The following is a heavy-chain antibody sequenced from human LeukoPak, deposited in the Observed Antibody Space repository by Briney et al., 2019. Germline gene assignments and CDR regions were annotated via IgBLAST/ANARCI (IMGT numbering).Heavy chain of an antibody. CDR2: IYYNGNT. Sequence: PSETLSLTCTVSGGSISSYYWSWIRQPPGKGLEWIGHIYYNGNTNYNPSLKRRVTISVDTSRNQFSLKLTSVTAADTAVYYCASLDYWGQGTLVTVSS. CDR3: ASLDY. CDR1: GGSISSYY. V-gene: IGHV4-59*01. J-gene: IGHJ4*02.